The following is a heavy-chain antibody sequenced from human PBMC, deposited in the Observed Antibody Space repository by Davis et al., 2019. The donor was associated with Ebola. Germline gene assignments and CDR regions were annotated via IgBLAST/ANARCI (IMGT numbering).Heavy chain of an antibody. V-gene: IGHV1-18*04. CDR1: GYTFTGYY. CDR3: ARADPGDPEDY. Sequence: ASVKVSCKASGYTFTGYYMHWVRQAPGQGLEWMGWISGYNGKTDYAQIVQGRVSMTVDTSTSTAYMELRSLRSDDTGLYFCARADPGDPEDYWGQGTVVTVSS. J-gene: IGHJ4*02. CDR2: ISGYNGKT.